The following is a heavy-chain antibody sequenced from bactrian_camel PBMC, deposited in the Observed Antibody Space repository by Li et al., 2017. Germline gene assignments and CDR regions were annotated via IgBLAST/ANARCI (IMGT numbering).Heavy chain of an antibody. D-gene: IGHD3*01. CDR2: IDSDGGT. CDR3: VSVRDGGLWSGCTR. J-gene: IGHJ4*01. Sequence: HVQLVESGGGPMQAGDDLKLSCVVSGYMHIPWCVGWYRQTPGQEREGLAFIDSDGGTTYVDSVKDRFTISQDNAKTTVYLQMNSLKPEDTATYGCVSVRDGGLWSGCTRWGPGTQVTVS. CDR1: GYMHIPWC. V-gene: IGHV3S53*01.